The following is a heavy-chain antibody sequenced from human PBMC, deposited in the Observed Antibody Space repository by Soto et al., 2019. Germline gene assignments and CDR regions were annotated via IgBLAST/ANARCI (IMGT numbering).Heavy chain of an antibody. CDR1: GGTFSRYT. J-gene: IGHJ4*02. D-gene: IGHD5-12*01. V-gene: IGHV1-69*08. Sequence: QVQLVQSGAEVKKPGSSVKVSCEASGGTFSRYTISWVRQAPGQGLEWMGRIVLLVDITNYAQKFQGRVTITADKSASTGYMELRGLRSEDTAIYYCARDLDSGYDWIVGYWGQGTLVSVSS. CDR2: IVLLVDIT. CDR3: ARDLDSGYDWIVGY.